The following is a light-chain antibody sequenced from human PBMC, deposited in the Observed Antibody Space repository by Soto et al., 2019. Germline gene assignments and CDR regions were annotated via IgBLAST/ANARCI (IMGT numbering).Light chain of an antibody. CDR1: QSVSSNY. J-gene: IGKJ4*01. Sequence: EIVLTQSPGILSLSPWERASLSCRASQSVSSNYLAWYQQKPGQAPRLLIYGASSRATGIPDRFSGSGSGTDFTLTVSRLEPEDFAVYYCQQYGSSPLTFGGGTRVQIK. V-gene: IGKV3-20*01. CDR2: GAS. CDR3: QQYGSSPLT.